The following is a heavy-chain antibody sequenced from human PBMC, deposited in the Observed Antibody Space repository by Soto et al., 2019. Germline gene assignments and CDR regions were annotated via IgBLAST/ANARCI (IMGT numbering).Heavy chain of an antibody. J-gene: IGHJ4*02. V-gene: IGHV4-39*01. CDR1: GGSIRSSTYY. CDR2: IYYFGNT. D-gene: IGHD3-10*01. CDR3: ARQGMVQGVVYYFDY. Sequence: QLQLQESGPGLVKPSETLSLTCTVSGGSIRSSTYYWGWIRQPPGMGLEWIGSIYYFGNTQYNPSLKSRVTMSVDTSKNQFSLKLRSVTAADTAVYYCARQGMVQGVVYYFDYWGQGTLVTVSS.